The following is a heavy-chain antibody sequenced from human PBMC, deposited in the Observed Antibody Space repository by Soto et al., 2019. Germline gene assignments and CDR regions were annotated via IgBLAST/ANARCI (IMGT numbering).Heavy chain of an antibody. CDR3: AKLSGSYYDY. Sequence: GGSLRLSYAASGFTFSSYALSWVRQAPGKGLEWVSGSSGSGGSTYYADSVKGRFTISRDNSKNTLYLQMNSLRAEDTAVYYCAKLSGSYYDYWGQGTLVTVSS. CDR1: GFTFSSYA. CDR2: SSGSGGST. D-gene: IGHD1-26*01. J-gene: IGHJ4*02. V-gene: IGHV3-23*01.